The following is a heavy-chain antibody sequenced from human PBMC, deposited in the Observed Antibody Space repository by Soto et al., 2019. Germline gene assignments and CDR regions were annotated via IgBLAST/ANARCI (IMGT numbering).Heavy chain of an antibody. CDR3: AKSLGYCSSTSCLLRPFDY. Sequence: GGSLRLSCAASGFTFSSYAMSWVRQAPGKGLEWVSAISGSGGSTYYADSVKGRFTISRDNSKNTRYLQMNSLRAEDTAVYYCAKSLGYCSSTSCLLRPFDYWGQGTLVTVSS. J-gene: IGHJ4*02. CDR2: ISGSGGST. V-gene: IGHV3-23*01. D-gene: IGHD2-2*01. CDR1: GFTFSSYA.